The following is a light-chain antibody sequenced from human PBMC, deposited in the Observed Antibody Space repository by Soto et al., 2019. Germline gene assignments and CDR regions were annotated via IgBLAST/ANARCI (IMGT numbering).Light chain of an antibody. CDR1: QGIGDT. J-gene: IGKJ4*01. Sequence: VMRQSPATLSVSPGEGATLSCRASQGIGDTLAWYQHKPGQTPRLLIYDTSTRATGVPARFSGSRSGTEFTLTISSLEPEDFAVYYCQRYNNWPLTFGGGTKVDIK. V-gene: IGKV3-15*01. CDR3: QRYNNWPLT. CDR2: DTS.